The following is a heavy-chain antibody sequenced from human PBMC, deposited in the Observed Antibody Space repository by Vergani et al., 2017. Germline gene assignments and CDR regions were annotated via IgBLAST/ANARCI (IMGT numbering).Heavy chain of an antibody. CDR3: SRAPHIAVAGIAKYGMDV. V-gene: IGHV1-18*01. CDR1: GYTFTSYG. Sequence: QVQLVQSGAEVKKPGASVKVSCKASGYTFTSYGISWVRQAPGKGLEWMGWISAYNGNTNYAQKLQGRVTMTTDTSTSTAYMELRSLRSYDTAGYYCSRAPHIAVAGIAKYGMDVWGQGTTVTVSS. CDR2: ISAYNGNT. D-gene: IGHD6-19*01. J-gene: IGHJ6*02.